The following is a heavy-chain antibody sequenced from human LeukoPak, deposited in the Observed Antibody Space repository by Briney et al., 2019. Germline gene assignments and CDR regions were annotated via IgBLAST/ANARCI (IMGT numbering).Heavy chain of an antibody. CDR3: ARAGVTIFGVVISVGWGNYYMDV. CDR2: IIPIFGTA. D-gene: IGHD3-3*01. Sequence: SVKVSCKASGGTFSSYAISWVRQAPGQGLEWMGGIIPIFGTANYAQKFQGRVTITTDESTSTAYMELSSLRSDDTAVYYCARAGVTIFGVVISVGWGNYYMDVWGKGTTVTVSS. J-gene: IGHJ6*03. V-gene: IGHV1-69*05. CDR1: GGTFSSYA.